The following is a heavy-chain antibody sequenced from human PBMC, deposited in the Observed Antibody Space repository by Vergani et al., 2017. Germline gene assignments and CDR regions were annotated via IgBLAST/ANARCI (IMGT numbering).Heavy chain of an antibody. D-gene: IGHD6-13*01. CDR1: GFTFSDYY. CDR3: AKSPSSSSWYLSPFDY. V-gene: IGHV3-11*01. J-gene: IGHJ4*02. Sequence: QVQLVESGGGLFKPGGSLRLSCAASGFTFSDYYMSWIRQAPGKGLEWVSYISSSGSTIYYAGSVKGRFTISRDNAKNALYLQMSSLRAEDTAVYYCAKSPSSSSWYLSPFDYWGQGTLVTVSS. CDR2: ISSSGSTI.